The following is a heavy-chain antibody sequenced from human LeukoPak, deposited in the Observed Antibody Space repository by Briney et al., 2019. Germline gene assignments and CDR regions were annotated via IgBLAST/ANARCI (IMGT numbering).Heavy chain of an antibody. CDR2: ISSSSTYI. CDR1: GFTFSTYT. V-gene: IGHV3-21*01. CDR3: AREERYYYGSGSSTVYGMDV. Sequence: GGSLRLSCAASGFTFSTYTMNWVRQAPGKGLEWVSSISSSSTYIYYADSVKGRFTISRDNAKNSLYLQMNSLRAEDTAVYYCAREERYYYGSGSSTVYGMDVWGKGTTDTVSS. J-gene: IGHJ6*04. D-gene: IGHD3-10*01.